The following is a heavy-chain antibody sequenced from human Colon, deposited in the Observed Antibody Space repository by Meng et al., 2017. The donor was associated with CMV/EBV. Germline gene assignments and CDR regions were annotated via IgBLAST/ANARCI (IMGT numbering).Heavy chain of an antibody. CDR3: AKDRAARPNGYFDF. CDR2: VSGSGGST. Sequence: LSLTCAASGFRFSTFAISWVRQAPGKGLEWVSAVSGSGGSTYYADSVKGRFSISRDNSKNTIYLQMIDLRADDTAVYYCAKDRAARPNGYFDFWGRGTLVTVSS. V-gene: IGHV3-23*01. J-gene: IGHJ4*01. CDR1: GFRFSTFA. D-gene: IGHD6-6*01.